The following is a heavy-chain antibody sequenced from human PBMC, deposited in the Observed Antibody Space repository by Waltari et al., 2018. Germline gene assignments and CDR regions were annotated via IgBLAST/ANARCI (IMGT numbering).Heavy chain of an antibody. CDR2: IYHSGST. CDR1: GYSISSGYY. V-gene: IGHV4-38-2*02. CDR3: ARDGSSSWDY. J-gene: IGHJ4*02. Sequence: QMQLQESGPGLVKPSETLSLTCAVSGYSISSGYYWGWIRQPPGKGLEWIGSIYHSGSTYYNPSLKSRVTISVDTSKNQFSLKLSSVTAADTAVYYCARDGSSSWDYWGQGTLVTVSS. D-gene: IGHD6-13*01.